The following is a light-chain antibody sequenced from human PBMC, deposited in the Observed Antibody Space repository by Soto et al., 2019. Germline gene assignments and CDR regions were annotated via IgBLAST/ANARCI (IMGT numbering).Light chain of an antibody. V-gene: IGKV1-9*01. Sequence: DIPLTQSPSFLSASVGDRVTITCRASQGIRSRLAWYQQKPGKAPKLLIYAASTLEGGVPSSFTGSGSGTEFTLTISSLQPEDFATYYCQHLNDYPRTFGQGTRVEVK. CDR2: AAS. CDR1: QGIRSR. J-gene: IGKJ1*01. CDR3: QHLNDYPRT.